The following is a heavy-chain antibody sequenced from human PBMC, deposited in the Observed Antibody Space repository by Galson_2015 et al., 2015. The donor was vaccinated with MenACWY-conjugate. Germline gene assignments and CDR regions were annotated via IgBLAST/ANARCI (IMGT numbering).Heavy chain of an antibody. V-gene: IGHV3-30*09. CDR1: GVTFSFFA. Sequence: SLILCCAASGVTFSFFAVHWVRQAPGTGLEWVALISNGGGNEIYGGSVKGRFALFRNNSNNRMFLQMNSLTAEDTALYYCARPRLRRLNLQSFDLWGQGARVTVSA. CDR2: ISNGGGNE. CDR3: ARPRLRRLNLQSFDL. D-gene: IGHD2-21*02. J-gene: IGHJ3*01.